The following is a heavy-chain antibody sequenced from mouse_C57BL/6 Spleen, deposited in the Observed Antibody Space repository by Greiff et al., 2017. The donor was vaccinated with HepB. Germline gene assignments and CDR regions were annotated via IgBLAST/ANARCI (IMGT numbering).Heavy chain of an antibody. CDR3: ARSESGRYDYDDGYYAMDY. CDR1: GYTFTDYN. D-gene: IGHD2-4*01. V-gene: IGHV1-18*01. CDR2: INPNNGGT. Sequence: EVKLQESGPELVKPGASVKIPCKASGYTFTDYNMDWVKQSHGKSLEWIGDINPNNGGTIYNQKFKGKATLTVDKSSSTAYMELRSLTSEDTAVYYCARSESGRYDYDDGYYAMDYWGQGTSVTVSS. J-gene: IGHJ4*01.